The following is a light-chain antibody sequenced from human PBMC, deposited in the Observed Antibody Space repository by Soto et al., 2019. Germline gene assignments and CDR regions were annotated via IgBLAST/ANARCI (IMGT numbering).Light chain of an antibody. CDR2: GAS. Sequence: EIVLTQPPGTLSLSPGERATLSCRASQSVSSSYLAWYQQKPGQAPRLLIYGASSRATGIPDRFSGSGSGTDFTLTISRLEPEDYAVYYCQQYGSSPQTFGQGTKVAIK. CDR3: QQYGSSPQT. CDR1: QSVSSSY. J-gene: IGKJ1*01. V-gene: IGKV3-20*01.